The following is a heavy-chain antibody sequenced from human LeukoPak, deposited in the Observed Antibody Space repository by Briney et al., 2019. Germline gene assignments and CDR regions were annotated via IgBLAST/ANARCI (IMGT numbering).Heavy chain of an antibody. V-gene: IGHV4-34*01. CDR1: GGSFSDYY. Sequence: SETLSLTCAVYGGSFSDYYGSWIRQPPGKGLEWIGEINHSGSTNYNPSLKSRVTISVDTSKNQFSLKLSSVTAADTAVYYCARGPPGSYGYYYGMDVWGKGTTVTVSS. CDR3: ARGPPGSYGYYYGMDV. J-gene: IGHJ6*04. D-gene: IGHD5-18*01. CDR2: INHSGST.